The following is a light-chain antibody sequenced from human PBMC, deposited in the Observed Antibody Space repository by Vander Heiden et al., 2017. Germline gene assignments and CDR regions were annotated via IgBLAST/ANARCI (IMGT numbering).Light chain of an antibody. CDR1: QSLLHSNGYNY. CDR2: LGS. V-gene: IGKV2-28*01. J-gene: IGKJ5*01. CDR3: MQALQTSIT. Sequence: IVLPQPPLSLPVTPGEPASISCRSSQSLLHSNGYNYLDWYLQKPGQSPQLLIYLGSNRASGVPDRFSGSGSGTDFTLKISRVEAEDVGVYYCMQALQTSITFGQGTRLEIK.